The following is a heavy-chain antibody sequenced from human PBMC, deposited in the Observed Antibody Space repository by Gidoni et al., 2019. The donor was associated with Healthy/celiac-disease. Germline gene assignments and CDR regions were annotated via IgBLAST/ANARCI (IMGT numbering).Heavy chain of an antibody. CDR1: GGSFSGYY. D-gene: IGHD3-22*01. CDR2: INHSGST. V-gene: IGHV4-34*01. CDR3: ARGPKSSRYYYDSSGYFLFDY. Sequence: QVQLQQWGAGLLKPSATLSLTCAVYGGSFSGYYWSWIRQPPGKGLEWIGEINHSGSTNYNPSLKSRVTISVDTSKNQFSLKLSSVTAADTAVYYCARGPKSSRYYYDSSGYFLFDYWGQGTLVTVSS. J-gene: IGHJ4*02.